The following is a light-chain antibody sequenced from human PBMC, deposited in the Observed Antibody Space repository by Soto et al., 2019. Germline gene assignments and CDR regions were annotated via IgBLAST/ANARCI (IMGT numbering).Light chain of an antibody. CDR2: GAS. V-gene: IGKV3-15*01. CDR3: QQYNNWPPWT. J-gene: IGKJ1*01. Sequence: IVLTQSPGTLSLSPGEGASVSCRASQSLNSGYLAWYQQKPGQAPRLLIYGASTRATGIPARFSGSGSGTEFTLTISSLQSEDFAVYYCQQYNNWPPWTFGQGTNVDIK. CDR1: QSLNSGY.